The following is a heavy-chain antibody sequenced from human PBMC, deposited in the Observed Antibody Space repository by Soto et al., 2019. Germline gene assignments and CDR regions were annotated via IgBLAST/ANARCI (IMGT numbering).Heavy chain of an antibody. D-gene: IGHD3-10*01. V-gene: IGHV1-3*01. CDR3: TRDPGRSWFDP. CDR2: INPENGET. J-gene: IGHJ5*02. Sequence: ASVKVSCKVSGYTLTELSMHWVRQAPGQRLEWMGGINPENGETKYSQTFQGRVTITSDTSASTAYMELSSLRSEDTAVYYCTRDPGRSWFDPWGQGTLVTVSS. CDR1: GYTLTELS.